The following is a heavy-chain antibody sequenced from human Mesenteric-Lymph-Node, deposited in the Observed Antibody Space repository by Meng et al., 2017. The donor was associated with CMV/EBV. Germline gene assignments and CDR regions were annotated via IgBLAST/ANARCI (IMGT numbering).Heavy chain of an antibody. J-gene: IGHJ4*02. CDR2: ISNDGSNK. Sequence: GESLKISCAASGFTFSTYGMHWVRQTPGKGLEWVAFISNDGSNKYYADSVKGRFSISRDNSKNTLYLQMNSLRAEDTAVYFCAKDGGSYYFDYWGQGTLVTVSS. CDR3: AKDGGSYYFDY. D-gene: IGHD2-15*01. V-gene: IGHV3-30*02. CDR1: GFTFSTYG.